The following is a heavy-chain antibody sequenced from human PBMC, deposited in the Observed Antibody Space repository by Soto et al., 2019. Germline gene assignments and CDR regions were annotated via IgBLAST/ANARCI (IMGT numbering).Heavy chain of an antibody. J-gene: IGHJ4*02. Sequence: QMHLQESGPGLVKPSETLSLTCTVSGGSVTSDEDYWTWIRQSPGKGLEWIGYISNSGSTGYNPSLKPRLSWSVDRSKNQFTLRLTSVTAADTAVYFCATESGSTYGYFDHWGQGTQVTVSS. CDR1: GGSVTSDEDY. CDR3: ATESGSTYGYFDH. V-gene: IGHV4-30-4*01. CDR2: ISNSGST. D-gene: IGHD5-18*01.